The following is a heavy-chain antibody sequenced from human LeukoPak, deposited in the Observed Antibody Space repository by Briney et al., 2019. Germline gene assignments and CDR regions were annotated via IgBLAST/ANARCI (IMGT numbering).Heavy chain of an antibody. J-gene: IGHJ4*02. CDR2: IYTSGST. CDR3: ARINYDSWSGYSTGGFDY. Sequence: SQTLSLTCTVSGGSISSGGFYWNWIRQPAGKALEWLGRIYTSGSTDYNPSLKTRVTISVDTSKNQFSLKLSSVTAADTAGYYCARINYDSWSGYSTGGFDYWGQGTLVSVSS. D-gene: IGHD3-3*01. CDR1: GGSISSGGFY. V-gene: IGHV4-61*02.